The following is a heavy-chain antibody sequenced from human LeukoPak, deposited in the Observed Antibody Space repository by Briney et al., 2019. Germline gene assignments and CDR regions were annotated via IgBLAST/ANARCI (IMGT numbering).Heavy chain of an antibody. CDR1: GFTFRSYA. V-gene: IGHV3-23*01. CDR3: AKDQGGSYLESFDY. Sequence: GGSLGLSCAASGFTFRSYAMSWVRRAPGKGLEWVSFISGSGGSTYYADSVKGRFTISRDNSKNTLYLQMNSLRAEDTAVYYCAKDQGGSYLESFDYWGQGTLVTVSS. D-gene: IGHD1-26*01. CDR2: ISGSGGST. J-gene: IGHJ4*02.